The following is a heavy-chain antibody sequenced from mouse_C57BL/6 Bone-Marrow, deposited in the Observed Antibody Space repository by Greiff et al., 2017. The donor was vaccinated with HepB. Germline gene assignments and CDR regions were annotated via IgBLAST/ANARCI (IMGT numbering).Heavy chain of an antibody. CDR1: GYTFTSYV. Sequence: QVQLQQSGAELARPGASVKLSCKASGYTFTSYVISWVKQRTGQGLEWIGEIYPRSGNTYYNEKFKGKATLTADKSSSTAYMELRSLTSEDSAVYFCARSYPRGFAYWGQGTLVTVSA. J-gene: IGHJ3*01. V-gene: IGHV1-81*01. CDR2: IYPRSGNT. CDR3: ARSYPRGFAY.